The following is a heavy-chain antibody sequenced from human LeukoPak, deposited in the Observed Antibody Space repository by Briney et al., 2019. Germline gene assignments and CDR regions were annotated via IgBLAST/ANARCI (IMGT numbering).Heavy chain of an antibody. CDR1: GYIFTDYA. D-gene: IGHD2-15*01. V-gene: IGHV1-3*01. Sequence: ASVKVSCKASGYIFTDYAIHWLRHGPGQRPEWVGGMNAGNGNTKYSQKFQGRITLIRDTSAATAYMELSSLRHDDLAVYYCARGRGTSGSNRDFYYYYYMDVWGKGTTVTVSS. CDR3: ARGRGTSGSNRDFYYYYYMDV. J-gene: IGHJ6*03. CDR2: MNAGNGNT.